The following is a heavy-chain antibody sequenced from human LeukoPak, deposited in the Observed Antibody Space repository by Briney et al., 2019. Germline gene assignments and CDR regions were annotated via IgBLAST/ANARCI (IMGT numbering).Heavy chain of an antibody. Sequence: GGSLRLSCAASGFTFSSYEMNWVRQAPGKGLEWVSYISSSGSTIYYADSVKGRFTISRDNAKNSLCLQMNSLRAEDTAVYYCARENGDTLYYYGMDVWGQGTTVTVSS. CDR2: ISSSGSTI. CDR3: ARENGDTLYYYGMDV. CDR1: GFTFSSYE. J-gene: IGHJ6*02. V-gene: IGHV3-48*03. D-gene: IGHD4-17*01.